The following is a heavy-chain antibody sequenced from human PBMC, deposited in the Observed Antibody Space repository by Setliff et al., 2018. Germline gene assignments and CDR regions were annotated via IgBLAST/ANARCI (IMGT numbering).Heavy chain of an antibody. D-gene: IGHD6-6*01. CDR1: GGSISDNTW. CDR2: IFHTEGT. Sequence: KPSETLSLTCTVSGGSISDNTWWTWVRQPPGKGLEWLGEIFHTEGTNYNPSLKSRVSIFLDKSKNQFSLELTSVTAADAAVYYCARGRNIAARLFDSWGQGTRVTVSS. V-gene: IGHV4-4*02. CDR3: ARGRNIAARLFDS. J-gene: IGHJ4*02.